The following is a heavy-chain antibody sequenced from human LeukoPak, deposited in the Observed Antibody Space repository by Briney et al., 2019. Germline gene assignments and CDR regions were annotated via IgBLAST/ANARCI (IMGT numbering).Heavy chain of an antibody. V-gene: IGHV3-48*02. CDR3: VRDHYYSFDY. CDR1: GFTFSSYS. D-gene: IGHD2/OR15-2a*01. J-gene: IGHJ4*02. Sequence: GGSLRLSCAASGFTFSSYSMNWVRQAPGKGLEWISYISSSSSAIYYADSVKGRSTISRDNAKNSLYLQMNSLRDEDTAVYYCVRDHYYSFDYWGPGTLVTVSS. CDR2: ISSSSSAI.